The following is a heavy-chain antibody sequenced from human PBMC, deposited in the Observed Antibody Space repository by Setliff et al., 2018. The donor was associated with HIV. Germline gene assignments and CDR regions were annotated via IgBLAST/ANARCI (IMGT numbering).Heavy chain of an antibody. CDR2: VSSRGDT. CDR1: DSGTYY. V-gene: IGHV4-4*07. CDR3: ARGPPPLTPDY. J-gene: IGHJ4*02. Sequence: PSETLSLTCTVSDSGTYYWSWIRQPAGQGLEWIGRVSSRGDTNYNPSLKSRVTMSVDTSKNQFSLKLSSVTAADTAVYYCARGPPPLTPDYWGQGTLVTVSS.